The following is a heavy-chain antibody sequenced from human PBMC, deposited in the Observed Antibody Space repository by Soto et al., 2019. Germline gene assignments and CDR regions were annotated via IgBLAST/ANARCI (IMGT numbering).Heavy chain of an antibody. V-gene: IGHV1-69*13. J-gene: IGHJ1*01. CDR3: ARALPKGYCSGGSCYEVSEYFQH. Sequence: SVKVSCKASGGTFSSYAISWVRQAPGQGLEWMGGIIPIFGTANYAQKFQGRVTITADESTSTAYMELSSLRSEDTAVYYCARALPKGYCSGGSCYEVSEYFQHWGQGTLVTV. CDR1: GGTFSSYA. D-gene: IGHD2-15*01. CDR2: IIPIFGTA.